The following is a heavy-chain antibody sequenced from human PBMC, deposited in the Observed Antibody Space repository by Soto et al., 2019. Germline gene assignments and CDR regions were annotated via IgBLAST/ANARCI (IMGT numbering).Heavy chain of an antibody. V-gene: IGHV1-18*01. CDR1: GYTFTNYN. D-gene: IGHD6-13*01. Sequence: QVQLVQSGADVKKTGASVKVSCKASGYTFTNYNINWVRQAPGQGLEWMGWISAYNGNTYYAQKFHGRVTMTTDTSTRTVYMELRSLRSDDTALYYCARQLATAFDYWGQGTLVTVSS. CDR2: ISAYNGNT. CDR3: ARQLATAFDY. J-gene: IGHJ4*02.